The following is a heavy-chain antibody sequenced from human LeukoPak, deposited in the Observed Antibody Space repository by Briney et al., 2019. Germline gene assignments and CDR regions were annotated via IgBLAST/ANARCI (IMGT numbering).Heavy chain of an antibody. CDR2: IYYSGST. CDR3: ARRVGSGYYLFDY. CDR1: GGSISSYY. J-gene: IGHJ4*02. V-gene: IGHV4-59*08. Sequence: SETLSLTCTVSGGSISSYYWSWIRQPPGKGLEWIGYIYYSGSTNYNPSLTSRVTMSIHTSKNQFSLKLSSVTAADTAIYYCARRVGSGYYLFDYWGQGTLVTVSS. D-gene: IGHD3-3*01.